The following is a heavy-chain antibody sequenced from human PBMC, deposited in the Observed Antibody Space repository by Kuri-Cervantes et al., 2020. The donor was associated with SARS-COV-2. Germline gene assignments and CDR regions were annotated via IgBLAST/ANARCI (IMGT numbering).Heavy chain of an antibody. CDR2: IIPIFGTA. CDR3: ASTPTLDSSLSNYYYYMDV. Sequence: SVKVSCKASGGTFSSYAISWVRQAPEQGLEWMGGIIPIFGTANYAQKFQGRVTITTDESTSTAYMELSSLRSEDTAVYYCASTPTLDSSLSNYYYYMDVWGKGTTVTVSS. D-gene: IGHD6-13*01. CDR1: GGTFSSYA. V-gene: IGHV1-69*05. J-gene: IGHJ6*03.